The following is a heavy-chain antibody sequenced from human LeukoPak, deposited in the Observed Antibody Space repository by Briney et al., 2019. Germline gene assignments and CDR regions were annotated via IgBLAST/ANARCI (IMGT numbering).Heavy chain of an antibody. Sequence: ALVKVSCKASGGTFSSYAISWVRQAPGQGLEWMGGIIPIFGTANYAQKFQGRVTITADESTSTAYMELSSLRSEDTAVYYCARTNFDIVGATTLWFFDYWGQGTLVTVSS. CDR3: ARTNFDIVGATTLWFFDY. CDR2: IIPIFGTA. CDR1: GGTFSSYA. J-gene: IGHJ4*02. V-gene: IGHV1-69*13. D-gene: IGHD1-26*01.